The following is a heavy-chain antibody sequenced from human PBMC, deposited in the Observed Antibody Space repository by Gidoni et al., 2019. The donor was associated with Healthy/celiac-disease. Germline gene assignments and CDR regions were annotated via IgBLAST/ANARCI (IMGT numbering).Heavy chain of an antibody. J-gene: IGHJ4*02. Sequence: EVQLVESGGGLVQPGRSLRLSCTASGFTFGDYAMSWVRQAPGKGLEWVGVIRSKAYGGTTEYAASVKGRFTISRDDSKSIAYLQMNSLKTEDTAVYYCTRSRDGRPYFDYWGQGTLVTVSS. CDR2: IRSKAYGGTT. CDR3: TRSRDGRPYFDY. CDR1: GFTFGDYA. V-gene: IGHV3-49*04.